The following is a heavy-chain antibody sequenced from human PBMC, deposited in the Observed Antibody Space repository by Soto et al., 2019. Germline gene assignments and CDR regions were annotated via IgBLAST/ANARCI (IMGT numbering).Heavy chain of an antibody. V-gene: IGHV3-7*01. CDR3: ATDLKWLNF. J-gene: IGHJ4*02. Sequence: EVQLVESGGGLVQPGGSLRLSCAVSGLTFSSHYMTWVRQAPGEGLEWVASIKPDGSESYYVDSVEGRFTLSRDNAKNLLYLEMNSLRADDTAVYYFATDLKWLNFWGQGTMVTVSS. D-gene: IGHD6-19*01. CDR2: IKPDGSES. CDR1: GLTFSSHY.